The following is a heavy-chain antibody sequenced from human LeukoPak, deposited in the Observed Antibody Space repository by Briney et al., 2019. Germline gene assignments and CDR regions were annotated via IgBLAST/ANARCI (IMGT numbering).Heavy chain of an antibody. CDR2: TYYRSKWYN. D-gene: IGHD2-15*01. Sequence: SQTLSLTCAISGDSVSSNSAAWSWIRLSPSRGLEWLGRTYYRSKWYNDYAVSVKSRITINPDTSKNQFSLQLNSVTPEDTAVYYCARDRGGSYYYYYGMDVWGQGTTVTVSS. J-gene: IGHJ6*02. CDR1: GDSVSSNSAA. CDR3: ARDRGGSYYYYYGMDV. V-gene: IGHV6-1*01.